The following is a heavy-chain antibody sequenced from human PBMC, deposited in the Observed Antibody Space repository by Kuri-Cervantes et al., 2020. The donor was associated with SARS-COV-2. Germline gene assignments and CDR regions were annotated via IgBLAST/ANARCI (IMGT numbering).Heavy chain of an antibody. V-gene: IGHV3-30*01. CDR3: ASGVITAHYYYYYVMDV. Sequence: GESLKFSCDASGFTFSSYAMHRVRQAPGKGLEWVAVISYDGSNKYYADSVKGRFTISRDNSKNTLYLQMNSLRAEDTAVYYCASGVITAHYYYYYVMDVWGQGATVTVSS. D-gene: IGHD3-10*01. J-gene: IGHJ6*02. CDR1: GFTFSSYA. CDR2: ISYDGSNK.